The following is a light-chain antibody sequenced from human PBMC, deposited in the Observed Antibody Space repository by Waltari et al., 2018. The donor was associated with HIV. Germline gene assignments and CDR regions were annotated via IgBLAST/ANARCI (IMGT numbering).Light chain of an antibody. CDR1: SSDVGDYNY. CDR3: SSYGGNSNVV. CDR2: EVN. Sequence: QSALTQPPSASGSPGQSVTISCTGTSSDVGDYNYVSWYQQHPGKAPKLMIFEVNKRSSGVPDRFSGSKSGNTASLTVSGLQAEDEAEYFCSSYGGNSNVVFGGGTKLTVL. J-gene: IGLJ2*01. V-gene: IGLV2-8*01.